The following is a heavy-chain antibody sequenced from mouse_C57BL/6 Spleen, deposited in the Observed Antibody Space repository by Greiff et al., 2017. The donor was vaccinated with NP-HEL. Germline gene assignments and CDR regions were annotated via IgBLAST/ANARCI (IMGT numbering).Heavy chain of an antibody. Sequence: VQLQQSGPGLVQPSQSLSITCTVSGFSLTSYGVHWVRQSPGKGLEWLGVIWRGGSTDYNAAYMSRLSITKDNSKSQVFFKMNSLQADDTAIYYCAKTDWDGYAMDYWGQGTSVTVSS. CDR3: AKTDWDGYAMDY. J-gene: IGHJ4*01. CDR1: GFSLTSYG. CDR2: IWRGGST. D-gene: IGHD4-1*01. V-gene: IGHV2-5*01.